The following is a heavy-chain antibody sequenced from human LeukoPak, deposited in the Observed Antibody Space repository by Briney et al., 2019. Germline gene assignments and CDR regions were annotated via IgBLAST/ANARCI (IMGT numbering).Heavy chain of an antibody. V-gene: IGHV1-8*03. Sequence: ASVKVSCKASGYTFTSYDINWVRQATGQGLEWMGWMNPNSGNTGYAQKFQGRVTITRNTSISTAYMELRSLRSDDTAVYYCARNSLLWFGESYDYWGQGTLVTVSS. CDR3: ARNSLLWFGESYDY. CDR1: GYTFTSYD. CDR2: MNPNSGNT. D-gene: IGHD3-10*01. J-gene: IGHJ4*02.